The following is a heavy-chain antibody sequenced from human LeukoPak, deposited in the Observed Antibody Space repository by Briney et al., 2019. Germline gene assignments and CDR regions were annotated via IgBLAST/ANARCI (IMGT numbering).Heavy chain of an antibody. V-gene: IGHV3-30*02. D-gene: IGHD3-22*01. CDR2: IRNDGSNK. Sequence: GGSLRLSCAASGFTFSNFAMYWVRQAPGKGLEWVAFIRNDGSNKYYADSVKGRFTISRDNAKNSLYLQMNSLRAEDTAVYYCARDDDSSGYYPYYFDYWGQGTLVTVSS. CDR3: ARDDDSSGYYPYYFDY. J-gene: IGHJ4*02. CDR1: GFTFSNFA.